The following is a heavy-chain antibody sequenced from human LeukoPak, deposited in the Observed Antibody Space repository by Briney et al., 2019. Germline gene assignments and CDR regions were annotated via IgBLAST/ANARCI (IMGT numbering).Heavy chain of an antibody. V-gene: IGHV3-23*01. D-gene: IGHD3-16*01. CDR3: AKDFMKHYYYGMDV. CDR2: ISDSGGYT. CDR1: GFSFSTYA. Sequence: GGSLRLSCAASGFSFSTYAMSWVRQAPGKGLEWVSVISDSGGYTYYADSVKGRFTISRDNSKNTLYLQMNSLRAEDTAVYYCAKDFMKHYYYGMDVWGQGTTVTVSS. J-gene: IGHJ6*02.